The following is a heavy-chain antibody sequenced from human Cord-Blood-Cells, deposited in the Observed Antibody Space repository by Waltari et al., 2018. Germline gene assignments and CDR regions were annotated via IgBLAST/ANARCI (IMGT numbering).Heavy chain of an antibody. Sequence: QLQLQESGPGLVKPSETLSLTCTVSGGSISSSSYYWGWIRQPPGKGLEWIGSIYYSGRTYYHPYLKGRVTISVDTSKNPFSLKLSSVTAADTAVYYCARELNYFDYWGQGTLVTVSS. CDR3: ARELNYFDY. J-gene: IGHJ4*02. CDR1: GGSISSSSYY. V-gene: IGHV4-39*02. CDR2: IYYSGRT.